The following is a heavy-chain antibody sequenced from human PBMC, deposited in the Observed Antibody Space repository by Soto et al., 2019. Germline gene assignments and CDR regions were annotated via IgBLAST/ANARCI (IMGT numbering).Heavy chain of an antibody. V-gene: IGHV1-69*01. D-gene: IGHD3-3*01. CDR2: IIPIFGTA. J-gene: IGHJ4*02. CDR3: ASRPGVAKSRYDY. Sequence: RQAPGQGLEWMGGIIPIFGTANYAQKFQGRVTITADESTSTAYMELSSLRSEDTAVYYCASRPGVAKSRYDYWGQGTLVTVSS.